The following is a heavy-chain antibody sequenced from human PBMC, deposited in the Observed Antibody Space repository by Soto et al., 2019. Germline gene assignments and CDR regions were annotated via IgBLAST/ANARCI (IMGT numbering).Heavy chain of an antibody. J-gene: IGHJ4*02. Sequence: QAQLVQSGAEVKKPGSSVRVSCQASGGTLRSSPVISWVRQAPGQGLEWMGGIVPISWTVNYAQMFQGRVTLTAYESTNTVYMDVHSLRSEDTAVYYCARGGFSGSYFAYWGQGTLVTVSS. CDR2: IVPISWTV. CDR1: GGTLRSSP. D-gene: IGHD1-26*01. V-gene: IGHV1-69*01. CDR3: ARGGFSGSYFAY.